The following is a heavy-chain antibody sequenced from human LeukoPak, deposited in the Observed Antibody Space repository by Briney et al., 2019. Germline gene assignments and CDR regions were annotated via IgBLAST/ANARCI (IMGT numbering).Heavy chain of an antibody. D-gene: IGHD6-25*01. J-gene: IGHJ3*02. CDR1: GFTFSSYE. CDR3: AKVSGIGYDAFDI. V-gene: IGHV3-23*01. CDR2: ISGSGGST. Sequence: PGGSLRLSCAASGFTFSSYEMNWVRQAPGKGLEWVSAISGSGGSTYYADSVKGRFTISRDNSKNTLYLQMNSLRAEDTAVYYCAKVSGIGYDAFDIWGQGTMVTVSS.